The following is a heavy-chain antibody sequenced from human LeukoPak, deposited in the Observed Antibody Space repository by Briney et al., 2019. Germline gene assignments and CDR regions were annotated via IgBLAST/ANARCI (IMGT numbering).Heavy chain of an antibody. CDR1: GGSFSTYY. CDR2: INHSGST. D-gene: IGHD5-18*01. CDR3: AGSRGASYKIKC. J-gene: IGHJ4*02. V-gene: IGHV4-34*01. Sequence: SETLSLTCAVYGGSFSTYYWSWIRQPPGKGLEWLGEINHSGSTNYNPSLKSRVTISVDTSKNQFSLKLSSVTAADTAVYYCAGSRGASYKIKCWGQGTLVTVSS.